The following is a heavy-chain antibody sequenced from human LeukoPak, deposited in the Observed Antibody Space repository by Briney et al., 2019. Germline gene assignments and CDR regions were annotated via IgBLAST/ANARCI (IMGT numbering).Heavy chain of an antibody. CDR2: TSGGGGST. V-gene: IGHV3-23*01. CDR1: GFTFSTYA. CDR3: AKGKASSWLDWFDP. D-gene: IGHD6-13*01. J-gene: IGHJ5*02. Sequence: GGSLRLSCAASGFTFSTYAMTWVRPAPGRGLEWVSATSGGGGSTYYADSVKGRFTMSRDNSKNTVYLQMNSLRAEDTAVYFCAKGKASSWLDWFDPWGQGTLVTVSS.